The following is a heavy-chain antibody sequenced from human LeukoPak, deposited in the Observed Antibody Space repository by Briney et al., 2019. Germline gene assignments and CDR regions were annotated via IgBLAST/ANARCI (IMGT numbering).Heavy chain of an antibody. J-gene: IGHJ4*02. D-gene: IGHD2-15*01. Sequence: GGSLRLSCAASGFTFSSYSMNWVRQAPGKGLEWVSSISSSSSYIYYADSVKGRFTISRDNAKNSLYLQMNSLRAEDTAVYYCGYCSGGSCYLRYWGQGTLVTVSS. CDR2: ISSSSSYI. CDR1: GFTFSSYS. V-gene: IGHV3-21*01. CDR3: GYCSGGSCYLRY.